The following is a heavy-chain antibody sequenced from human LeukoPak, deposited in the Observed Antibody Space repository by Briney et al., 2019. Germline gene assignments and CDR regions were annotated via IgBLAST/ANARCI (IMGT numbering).Heavy chain of an antibody. D-gene: IGHD5-12*01. CDR3: ARARRGYSGYDLVYYFDY. Sequence: GGSLRLSCAASGFTFSSYWMSWVRQAPGKGLEWVANIKQDGSEKYYMDSVKGRFTISRDNAKNSLYLQMNSLRAEDTAVYYCARARRGYSGYDLVYYFDYWGQGTLVTVSS. CDR1: GFTFSSYW. CDR2: IKQDGSEK. J-gene: IGHJ4*02. V-gene: IGHV3-7*01.